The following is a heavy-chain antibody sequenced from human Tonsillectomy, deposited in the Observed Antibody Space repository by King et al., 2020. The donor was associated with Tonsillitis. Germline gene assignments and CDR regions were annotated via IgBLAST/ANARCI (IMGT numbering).Heavy chain of an antibody. CDR3: ATERMKFFDY. CDR1: GFTFDHYT. V-gene: IGHV3-43*01. D-gene: IGHD2-15*01. Sequence: VQLVESGGVVVQPGGSLRLSCAASGFTFDHYTMHWVRQAPGKGLEWVSLITSNGVTTYYADSVKGRFTISRDNSKNSLHLQMNSLRTEDTALYYCATERMKFFDYWGQGTLVTVSS. J-gene: IGHJ4*02. CDR2: ITSNGVTT.